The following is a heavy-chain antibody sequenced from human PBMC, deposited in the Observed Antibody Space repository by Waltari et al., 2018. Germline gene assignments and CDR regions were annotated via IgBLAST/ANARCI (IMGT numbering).Heavy chain of an antibody. J-gene: IGHJ5*02. CDR1: GYRFPSYW. CDR2: VNPGDSET. D-gene: IGHD2-2*01. CDR3: ARRDCISSSCYDGWFDL. Sequence: EVQLVQSRAEVRKPGESLRISCEGSGYRFPSYWIGWVRQMPGKGLEWMGIVNPGDSETRYSPSFRGQVTISADKSIFTAYLQWSSLKASDTAIYYCARRDCISSSCYDGWFDLWGQGTLVTVSS. V-gene: IGHV5-51*01.